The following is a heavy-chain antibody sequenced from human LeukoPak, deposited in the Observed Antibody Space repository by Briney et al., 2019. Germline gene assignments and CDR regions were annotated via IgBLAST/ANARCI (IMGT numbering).Heavy chain of an antibody. CDR3: ARASRSGYDS. J-gene: IGHJ4*02. D-gene: IGHD3-22*01. CDR1: GFTFSAFG. V-gene: IGHV3-48*02. CDR2: IGSGSSPI. Sequence: GESLRLSCVASGFTFSAFGMNWVRQAPGKGLEWFSYIGSGSSPIYYADSVKGRFTMSRDNAKNSLYLQMNSLRDEDAAVYYCARASRSGYDSWGQGTLVTVPS.